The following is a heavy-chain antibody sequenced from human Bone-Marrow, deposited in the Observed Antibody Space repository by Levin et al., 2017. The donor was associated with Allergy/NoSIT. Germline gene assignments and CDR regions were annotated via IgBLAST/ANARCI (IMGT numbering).Heavy chain of an antibody. CDR1: GFNFSHYG. CDR2: IYYDGSDR. CDR3: ARGYGSETDAFDI. Sequence: LSLTCAASGFNFSHYGMHWVRQAPGKGLEWVALIYYDGSDRDYADSVKGRFTISRDNSKNTLYLQMNSLGAGDTAFYFCARGYGSETDAFDIWGRGTMVTVSS. J-gene: IGHJ3*02. V-gene: IGHV3-33*01. D-gene: IGHD3-10*01.